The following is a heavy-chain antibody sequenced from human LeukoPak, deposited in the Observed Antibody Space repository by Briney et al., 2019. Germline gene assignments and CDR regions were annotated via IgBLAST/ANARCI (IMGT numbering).Heavy chain of an antibody. CDR3: ARLSKDTVVLPAAMAHYFDY. J-gene: IGHJ4*02. D-gene: IGHD2-2*01. CDR2: INHSGST. CDR1: GGSFSGYY. V-gene: IGHV4-34*01. Sequence: PSETLSLTCAVYGGSFSGYYWSWIRQPAGKGLEWIGEINHSGSTNYNPSLKSRVTLSVDTSKNQFSLKLSSVTAADTAVYYCARLSKDTVVLPAAMAHYFDYWGQGTLVTVSS.